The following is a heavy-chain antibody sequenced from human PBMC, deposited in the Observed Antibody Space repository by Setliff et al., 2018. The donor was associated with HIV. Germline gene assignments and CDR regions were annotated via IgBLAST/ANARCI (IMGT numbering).Heavy chain of an antibody. J-gene: IGHJ4*02. D-gene: IGHD3-9*01. CDR1: GFTFRSYA. V-gene: IGHV3-30*04. Sequence: PGGSLRLSCAASGFTFRSYAMHWVRQAPGKGLEWVAKLLYDGSDDFYSDSVKGRFTISRDNSNNTLFLQMNSLRPEDTAVYYCAREDVMTGYSFDDWGQGTLVTVSS. CDR3: AREDVMTGYSFDD. CDR2: LLYDGSDD.